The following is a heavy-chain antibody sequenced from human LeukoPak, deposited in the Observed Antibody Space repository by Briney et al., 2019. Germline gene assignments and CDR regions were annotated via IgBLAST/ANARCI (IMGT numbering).Heavy chain of an antibody. D-gene: IGHD6-19*01. J-gene: IGHJ4*02. CDR1: GLAVSSNY. Sequence: GGSLRLSCAASGLAVSSNYMSWVRQAPGKGLEWVSVIYSGGSTYYADSVKGRFTISRDNAKNSLYLRVNSLRAEDTALYYCARDGYSSGWAHAFDYWGQGTLVTVSS. CDR2: IYSGGST. V-gene: IGHV3-53*01. CDR3: ARDGYSSGWAHAFDY.